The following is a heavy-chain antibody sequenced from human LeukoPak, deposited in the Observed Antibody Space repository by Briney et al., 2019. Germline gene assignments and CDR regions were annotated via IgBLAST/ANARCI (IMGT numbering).Heavy chain of an antibody. CDR3: ARVSRGPRQLVLDY. D-gene: IGHD6-6*01. Sequence: GASVKVSCKASGYTFTSYAMNWVRQAPGQGLEWMGWINTNTGNPTYAQGFTGRFVFSLDTSVSTAYLQISSLKAEDTAVYYCARVSRGPRQLVLDYWGQGTLVTVSS. CDR2: INTNTGNP. J-gene: IGHJ4*02. V-gene: IGHV7-4-1*02. CDR1: GYTFTSYA.